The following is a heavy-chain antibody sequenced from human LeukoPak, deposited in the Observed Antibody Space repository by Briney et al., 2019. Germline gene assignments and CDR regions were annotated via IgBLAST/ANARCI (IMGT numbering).Heavy chain of an antibody. CDR1: GGSFSGYY. CDR2: INHSGST. CDR3: ARDLGPKYSDTNDPVGDAVDV. J-gene: IGHJ3*01. Sequence: SETLSLTCAVYGGSFSGYYWSWIRQPPGKGLEWIGEINHSGSTNYNPSLKSRVTISVDTSKNQFSLRLSSVTAADTAVYYCARDLGPKYSDTNDPVGDAVDVWGRGTKVIVSS. D-gene: IGHD3-22*01. V-gene: IGHV4-34*01.